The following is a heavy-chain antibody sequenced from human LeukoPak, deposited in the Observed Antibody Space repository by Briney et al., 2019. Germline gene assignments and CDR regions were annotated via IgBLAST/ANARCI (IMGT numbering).Heavy chain of an antibody. Sequence: GGSLRLSCAASGFTFSSYWMNWARQAPGKGLEWVASINHNGNVNYYVDSVKGRFTISRDNAKNSLYLQMSNLRAEDTAVYYCARAGDAFRGVITWGQGTLVTVSS. D-gene: IGHD3-10*01. CDR2: INHNGNVN. V-gene: IGHV3-7*03. CDR3: ARAGDAFRGVIT. J-gene: IGHJ4*02. CDR1: GFTFSSYW.